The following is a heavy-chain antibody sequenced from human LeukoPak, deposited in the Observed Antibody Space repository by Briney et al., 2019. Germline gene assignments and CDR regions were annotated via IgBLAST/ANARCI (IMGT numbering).Heavy chain of an antibody. CDR2: ISGSGGST. J-gene: IGHJ4*02. CDR1: GFTFSSYA. CDR3: ANRQNSGYDWDFDY. V-gene: IGHV3-23*01. D-gene: IGHD5-12*01. Sequence: GGSLRLSCAASGFTFSSYAMSWVRQAPGKGLEWVSAISGSGGSTYYADSVKGRFTISRDNSKNTLYLQMNSLRAEDTAVYYCANRQNSGYDWDFDYWGQGTLDTVSS.